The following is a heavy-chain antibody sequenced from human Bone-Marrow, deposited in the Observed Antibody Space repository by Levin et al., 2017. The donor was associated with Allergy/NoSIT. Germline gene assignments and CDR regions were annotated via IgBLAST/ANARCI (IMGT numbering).Heavy chain of an antibody. Sequence: GGSLRLSCAASGFTFSSYSMNWVRQAPGKGLEWVSSISSSSSYIYYADSVKGRFTISRDNAKNSLYLQMNSLRAEDTAVYYCASNRIVGAGGFDPWGQGTLVTVSS. CDR1: GFTFSSYS. D-gene: IGHD1-26*01. CDR2: ISSSSSYI. J-gene: IGHJ5*02. CDR3: ASNRIVGAGGFDP. V-gene: IGHV3-21*01.